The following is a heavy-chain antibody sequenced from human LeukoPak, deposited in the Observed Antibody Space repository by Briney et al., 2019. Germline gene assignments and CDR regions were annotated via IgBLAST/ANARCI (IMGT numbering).Heavy chain of an antibody. CDR3: AKSLIVATEELGDYYYGMDV. Sequence: GGSLRLSCTASGFTFDDYAMHWVRQAPGKGLEWVSLISWDGGSTYYADSVKGRFTISRDNSKNSLYLQMNSLRTEDTALYYCAKSLIVATEELGDYYYGMDVWGQGTTVTVSS. J-gene: IGHJ6*02. D-gene: IGHD5-12*01. CDR1: GFTFDDYA. CDR2: ISWDGGST. V-gene: IGHV3-43*01.